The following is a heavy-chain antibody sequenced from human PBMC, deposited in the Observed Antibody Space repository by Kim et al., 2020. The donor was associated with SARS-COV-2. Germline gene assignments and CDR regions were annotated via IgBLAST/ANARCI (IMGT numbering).Heavy chain of an antibody. J-gene: IGHJ5*02. CDR3: AKDPSRDTMVRGVIIVGWFDP. Sequence: GGSLRLSCAASGFTFDDYAMHWVRQAPGKGLEWVSGISWNSGSIGYADSVKGRFTISRDNAKNSLYLQMNSLRAEDTALYYCAKDPSRDTMVRGVIIVGWFDPWGQGTLVTVSS. CDR2: ISWNSGSI. D-gene: IGHD3-10*01. V-gene: IGHV3-9*01. CDR1: GFTFDDYA.